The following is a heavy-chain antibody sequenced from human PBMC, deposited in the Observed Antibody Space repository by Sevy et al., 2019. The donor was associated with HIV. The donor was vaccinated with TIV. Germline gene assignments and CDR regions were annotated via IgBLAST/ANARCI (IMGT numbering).Heavy chain of an antibody. V-gene: IGHV3-48*03. D-gene: IGHD3-10*01. J-gene: IGHJ4*02. CDR1: GFTFSSYE. CDR2: ITLSGSTI. Sequence: GGSLRLSCTASGFTFSSYEMNWVRQAPGKGLEWVSYITLSGSTIYYADSVKGRFTISRDNAKNSLYLQMNSLRAEDTAVYYCARDRQGITVVRTAIDYWGQGTLVTVS. CDR3: ARDRQGITVVRTAIDY.